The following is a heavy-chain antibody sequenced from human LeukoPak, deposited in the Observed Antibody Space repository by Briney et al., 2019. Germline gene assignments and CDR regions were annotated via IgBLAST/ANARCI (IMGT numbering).Heavy chain of an antibody. D-gene: IGHD3-22*01. V-gene: IGHV1-69*13. Sequence: SVKVSCKASGGTFSSYAISWVRQAPGQGLEWMGGIIPIFGTANYTQKFQGRVTITADGSTSTAYMELSSLRSEDTAVYYCARTYYYDSSGYYGGGFDYWGQGTLVTVSS. CDR1: GGTFSSYA. CDR3: ARTYYYDSSGYYGGGFDY. CDR2: IIPIFGTA. J-gene: IGHJ4*02.